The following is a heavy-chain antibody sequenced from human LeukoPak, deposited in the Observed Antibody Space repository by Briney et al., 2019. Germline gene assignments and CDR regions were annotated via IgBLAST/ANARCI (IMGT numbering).Heavy chain of an antibody. J-gene: IGHJ4*02. CDR3: AKEGPLQSIDY. CDR1: GLTFSSYG. V-gene: IGHV3-30*18. Sequence: GRSLRLSCAASGLTFSSYGMHWVRQAPGKGLEWVAVISYDGSNKYYADSVKGRFTISRDNSKNTLYLQMNSLRAEDTAVYYCAKEGPLQSIDYWGQGTLVTVSS. D-gene: IGHD5-24*01. CDR2: ISYDGSNK.